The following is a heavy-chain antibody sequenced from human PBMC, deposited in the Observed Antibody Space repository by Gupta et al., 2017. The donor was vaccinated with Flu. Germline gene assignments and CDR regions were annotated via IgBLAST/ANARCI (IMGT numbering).Heavy chain of an antibody. Sequence: QVELVQSGAEVKKPGSSVKVSCKASGDTFNKYAFIWVRQAPGQGLEWMGGTIPIFGAPKYAQKFQGRVTITVDESTSTAYMELSSLRYEDTAVYYCAGRGSYQLQNVDDWGKGTLVTVSS. J-gene: IGHJ4*02. D-gene: IGHD2-2*01. V-gene: IGHV1-69*01. CDR2: TIPIFGAP. CDR3: AGRGSYQLQNVDD. CDR1: GDTFNKYA.